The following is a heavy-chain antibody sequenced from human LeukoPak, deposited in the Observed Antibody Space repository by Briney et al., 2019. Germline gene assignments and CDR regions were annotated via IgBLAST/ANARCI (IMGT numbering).Heavy chain of an antibody. D-gene: IGHD1-1*01. J-gene: IGHJ6*03. V-gene: IGHV4-59*01. Sequence: SETLSLTCTVSGGSISSYYWSWIRQPPGKGLEWIGYIYYSGSTNYNPSLKSRVTISVDTSKNQFSLKLSSVTAADTAVYYCARLKYRGYYYYMDVWGKGITVTVSS. CDR2: IYYSGST. CDR1: GGSISSYY. CDR3: ARLKYRGYYYYMDV.